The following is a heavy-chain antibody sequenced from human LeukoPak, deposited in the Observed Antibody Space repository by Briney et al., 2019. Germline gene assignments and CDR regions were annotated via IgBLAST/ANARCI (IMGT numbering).Heavy chain of an antibody. Sequence: SETLSLTCAVYGGSFSGYYWSWIRQPPGKGLEWIGEINHSGSTNYNPPLKSRVTISVDTSKNQFSLKLSSVTAADTAVYYCARGGIAARASYYYGMDVWGQGTTVTVSS. CDR2: INHSGST. CDR3: ARGGIAARASYYYGMDV. J-gene: IGHJ6*02. CDR1: GGSFSGYY. V-gene: IGHV4-34*01. D-gene: IGHD6-6*01.